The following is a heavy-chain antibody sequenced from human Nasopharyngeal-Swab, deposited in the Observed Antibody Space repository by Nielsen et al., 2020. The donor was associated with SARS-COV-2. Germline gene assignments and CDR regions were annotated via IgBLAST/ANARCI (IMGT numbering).Heavy chain of an antibody. D-gene: IGHD2/OR15-2a*01. J-gene: IGHJ6*03. CDR3: ARQNVLKHLEWTSTFYSYRIDV. Sequence: SETLSLTCTVSGDSMITNSWIWIRQPPGKGLEWIGYIYYNGRTNYTPSLKSRVTVSLDRSRNQFSLKLDSVTAADTATYYCARQNVLKHLEWTSTFYSYRIDVWGKGTTVTVSS. V-gene: IGHV4-59*08. CDR2: IYYNGRT. CDR1: GDSMITNS.